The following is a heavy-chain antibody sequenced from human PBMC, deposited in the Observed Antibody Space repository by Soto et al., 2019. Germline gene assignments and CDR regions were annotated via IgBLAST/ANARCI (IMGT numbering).Heavy chain of an antibody. CDR2: LYYNGNT. V-gene: IGHV4-39*01. CDR1: GGSIGSSSYY. J-gene: IGHJ5*02. Sequence: SETLSLTCTVSGGSIGSSSYYWGWIRQPPGKGLEWIGTLYYNGNTYYNPSLKSRVTISGDTSKDQFSLNLSSATAADTAVYYCARFSATYFYASGRNWFDPWGQGTLVTVSS. CDR3: ARFSATYFYASGRNWFDP. D-gene: IGHD3-10*01.